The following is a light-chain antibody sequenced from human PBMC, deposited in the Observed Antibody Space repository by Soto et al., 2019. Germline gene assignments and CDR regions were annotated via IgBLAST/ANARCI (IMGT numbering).Light chain of an antibody. CDR2: EVT. Sequence: QSALTQPASVSGSPGQSITISCTGTSNDIGAYNYVSWYQHHPGRAPKLIIYEVTNRPSGVSNRFSGSKSGNTASLTISGLRTEDEADYYCGTWDSSLDAVVFGGGTQLTVL. J-gene: IGLJ2*01. CDR1: SNDIGAYNY. CDR3: GTWDSSLDAVV. V-gene: IGLV2-14*01.